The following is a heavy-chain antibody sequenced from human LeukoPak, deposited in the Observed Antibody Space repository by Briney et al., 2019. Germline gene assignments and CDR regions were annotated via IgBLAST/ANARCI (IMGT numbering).Heavy chain of an antibody. CDR1: GYSFTDYY. CDR2: INTRSGGT. J-gene: IGHJ5*02. Sequence: EASVKVSCKASGYSFTDYYIHWVRQALGQGFEWMGWINTRSGGTKTAQNFQGRVTMTRDTSITTVYMELNSLISDDTAVYFCARGRGDYDCPDTWGQGTLVTVSS. V-gene: IGHV1-2*02. D-gene: IGHD2-21*02. CDR3: ARGRGDYDCPDT.